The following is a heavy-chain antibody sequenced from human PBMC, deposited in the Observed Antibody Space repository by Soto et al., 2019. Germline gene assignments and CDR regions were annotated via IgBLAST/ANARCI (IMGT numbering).Heavy chain of an antibody. CDR1: GFTFSNAW. J-gene: IGHJ6*03. Sequence: EVQLVESGGGLVKPGGSLRLSCAASGFTFSNAWMSWVRQAPGKGLEWVGRIKSKTDGGTTDYAAPVKGRFTIPRDDSKNTLYLQMNSLKTEDTAVYYCTTLSVTNYYYYYMDVWGKGTTVTVSS. V-gene: IGHV3-15*01. CDR2: IKSKTDGGTT. CDR3: TTLSVTNYYYYYMDV. D-gene: IGHD4-17*01.